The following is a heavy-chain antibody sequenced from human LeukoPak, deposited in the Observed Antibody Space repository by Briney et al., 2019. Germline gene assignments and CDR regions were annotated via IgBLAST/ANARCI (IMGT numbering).Heavy chain of an antibody. D-gene: IGHD6-6*01. V-gene: IGHV4-59*11. Sequence: SETLSLTCTVSGVSISSHYWSWVRQPPGKGLEWIGYIYYSGSTNYNPSLKSRLTISVDTSKNQFSLKLSSVTAADTAVYYCASTSSGSSSSSFEDYYYYMDVWGKGTTVTVSS. CDR3: ASTSSGSSSSSFEDYYYYMDV. CDR2: IYYSGST. J-gene: IGHJ6*03. CDR1: GVSISSHY.